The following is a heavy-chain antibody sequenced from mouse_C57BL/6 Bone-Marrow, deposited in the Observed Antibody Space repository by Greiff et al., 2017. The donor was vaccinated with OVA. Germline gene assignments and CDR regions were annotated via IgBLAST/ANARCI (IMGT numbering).Heavy chain of an antibody. J-gene: IGHJ4*01. CDR1: GYTFTSYW. Sequence: QVQLQQPGAELVKPGASVKMSCKASGYTFTSYWITWVKQRPGQGLEWIGDIYPGSGSTNYNEKFKSKATLTGDTSSSTAYMQLSSLTSEDSAVYYCAIWSTYAMDYWGQGTSVTVSS. D-gene: IGHD1-1*02. V-gene: IGHV1-55*01. CDR3: AIWSTYAMDY. CDR2: IYPGSGST.